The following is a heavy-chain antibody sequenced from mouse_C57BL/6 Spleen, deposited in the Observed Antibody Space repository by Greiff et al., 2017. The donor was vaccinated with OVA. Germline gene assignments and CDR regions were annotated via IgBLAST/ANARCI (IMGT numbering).Heavy chain of an antibody. Sequence: VQLQQSGAELVKPGASVKISCKASGYAFSSYWMNWVKQRPGKGLEWIGQIYPGDGDTNYNEKFKSKATLTVDKSSSTAYMQLSSLTSEDSAVYYCARWELTGLDYWGQGTTLTVSS. V-gene: IGHV1-80*01. CDR3: ARWELTGLDY. J-gene: IGHJ2*01. CDR1: GYAFSSYW. D-gene: IGHD4-1*01. CDR2: IYPGDGDT.